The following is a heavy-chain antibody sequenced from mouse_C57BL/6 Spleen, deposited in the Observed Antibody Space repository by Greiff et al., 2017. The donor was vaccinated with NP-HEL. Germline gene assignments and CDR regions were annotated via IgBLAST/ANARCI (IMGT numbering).Heavy chain of an antibody. CDR3: ARWYDGYYLYAMDY. CDR2: INPNNGGT. CDR1: GYTFTDYN. J-gene: IGHJ4*01. Sequence: EVQLQQSGPELVKPGASVKIPCKASGYTFTDYNMDWVKQSHGKSLEWIGDINPNNGGTIYNQKFKGKATLTVDKSSSTAYMELRSLTSEDTAVYYCARWYDGYYLYAMDYWGQGTSVTVSS. D-gene: IGHD2-3*01. V-gene: IGHV1-18*01.